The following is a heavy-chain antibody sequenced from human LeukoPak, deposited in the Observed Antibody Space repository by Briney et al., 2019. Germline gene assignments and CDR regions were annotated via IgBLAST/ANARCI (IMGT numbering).Heavy chain of an antibody. CDR3: AKDRFTVTTHLDY. CDR2: ISGSTKII. V-gene: IGHV3-11*01. CDR1: EFTFSDYY. Sequence: GGSLRLSCAASEFTFSDYYMSWIRQAPGKGLEWVSYISGSTKIIYYADSVKGRFTISRDNAKNSLYLQMNSLRAEDTALYYCAKDRFTVTTHLDYWGQGTLVTVSS. J-gene: IGHJ4*02. D-gene: IGHD4-17*01.